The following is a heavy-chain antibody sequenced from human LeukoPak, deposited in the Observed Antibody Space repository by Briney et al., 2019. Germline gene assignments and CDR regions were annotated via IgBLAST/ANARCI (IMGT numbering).Heavy chain of an antibody. V-gene: IGHV3-30-3*01. CDR1: GFTFSSYA. Sequence: GGSLRLSCAASGFTFSSYAMHWVRQAPGKGLEWVAVISYDGSNKYYADSVKGRFTISRDNSKNTLYLQMNSLRAEDTAVYYCARDPDYTIGGYYYYYMDVWGKGTTVTVSS. CDR2: ISYDGSNK. D-gene: IGHD2-2*02. J-gene: IGHJ6*03. CDR3: ARDPDYTIGGYYYYYMDV.